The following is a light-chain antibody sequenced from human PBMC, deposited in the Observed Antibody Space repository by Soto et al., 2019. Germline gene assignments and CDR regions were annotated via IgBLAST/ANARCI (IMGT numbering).Light chain of an antibody. CDR2: EVS. CDR3: SSYTSSSTLV. V-gene: IGLV2-14*01. Sequence: QSALTQPASVSGSPGQSITISCTGTSSDVGGYNYVSWYQQHPGKAPKLMIYEVSNRPSGVSTRFSGSKSGNTAFLTISGLQADDEDDYYCSSYTSSSTLVFGGGTKLTVL. CDR1: SSDVGGYNY. J-gene: IGLJ2*01.